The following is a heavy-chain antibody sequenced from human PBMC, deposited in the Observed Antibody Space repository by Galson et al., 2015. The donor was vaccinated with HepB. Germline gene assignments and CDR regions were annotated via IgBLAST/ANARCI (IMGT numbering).Heavy chain of an antibody. CDR3: ARSHLDYYDTSGAEFDF. Sequence: PALVKPTQTLTLTCTFSGFSLSRSGMCVNWIRQPPGKALEWLARIDWDDDKYYSTSLKTRLAISKDTSKNQVVLTMTDMDPVDTATYYCARSHLDYYDTSGAEFDFWGPGTMVTVSS. CDR1: GFSLSRSGMC. J-gene: IGHJ3*01. V-gene: IGHV2-70*11. D-gene: IGHD3-22*01. CDR2: IDWDDDK.